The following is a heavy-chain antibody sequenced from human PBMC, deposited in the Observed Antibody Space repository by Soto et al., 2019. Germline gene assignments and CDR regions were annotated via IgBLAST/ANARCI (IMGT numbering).Heavy chain of an antibody. CDR1: GGSISSSYW. J-gene: IGHJ4*02. Sequence: QVQLQESGPGLVKPSGTLSLTCAVSGGSISSSYWWNWVRQTPRGGLEWIGKIYHGGTTNYNPSLKNRVTISVDKSKNQFSLKLTSVTAADTAVYFCAKDGSWDGGGGESWGQGTLVIVSS. V-gene: IGHV4-4*02. CDR3: AKDGSWDGGGGES. CDR2: IYHGGTT. D-gene: IGHD3-16*01.